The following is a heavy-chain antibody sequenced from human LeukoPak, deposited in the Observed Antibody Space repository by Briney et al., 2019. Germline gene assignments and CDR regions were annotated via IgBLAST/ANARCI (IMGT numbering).Heavy chain of an antibody. D-gene: IGHD5-18*01. CDR2: INPNSGDT. J-gene: IGHJ3*01. Sequence: ASVKVSCKASGYTFTAYYIHWVRQAPGQGLEWMGWINPNSGDTNYAQKFQGWVTMTRDTSISTAYMELNRLKSDDTALYYCARGGGWGDTDTFFFWGQGTMVTVSS. CDR3: ARGGGWGDTDTFFF. CDR1: GYTFTAYY. V-gene: IGHV1-2*04.